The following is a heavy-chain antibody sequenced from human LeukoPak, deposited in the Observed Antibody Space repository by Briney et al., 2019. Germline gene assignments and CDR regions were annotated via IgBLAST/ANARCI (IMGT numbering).Heavy chain of an antibody. CDR2: IYHSGST. CDR3: ARGRYGDYVPFYYYYMDV. D-gene: IGHD4-17*01. CDR1: GGSISSSSYY. J-gene: IGHJ6*03. V-gene: IGHV4-39*07. Sequence: SETLSLTCTVSGGSISSSSYYWGWIRQPPGKGLKWIGSIYHSGSTYYNPSLKSRVTISVDTSKNQFSLKLSSVTAADTAVYYCARGRYGDYVPFYYYYMDVWGKGTTVTISS.